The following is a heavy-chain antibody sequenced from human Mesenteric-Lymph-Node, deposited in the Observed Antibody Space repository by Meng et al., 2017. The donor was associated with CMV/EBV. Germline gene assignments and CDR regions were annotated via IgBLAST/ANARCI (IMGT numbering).Heavy chain of an antibody. CDR1: GFSFSSYA. J-gene: IGHJ6*02. V-gene: IGHV3-NL1*01. CDR2: IYSGGST. D-gene: IGHD4-17*01. CDR3: ARSTVPYATYYGMDV. Sequence: GGSLRLSCAASGFSFSSYAMHWVRQAPGKGLEWVSVIYSGGSTYYADSVKGRFTISRDNSKNTLYLQMNSLRAEDTAVYYCARSTVPYATYYGMDVWGQGTTVTVSS.